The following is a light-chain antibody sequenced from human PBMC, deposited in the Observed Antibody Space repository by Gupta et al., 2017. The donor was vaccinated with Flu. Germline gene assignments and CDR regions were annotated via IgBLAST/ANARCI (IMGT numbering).Light chain of an antibody. CDR1: QGIGSA. J-gene: IGKJ2*01. CDR2: AAS. CDR3: QQHNNYPYT. V-gene: IGKV1-17*01. Sequence: PSSLSASVGDRVTITCRASQGIGSALWWFQQKPGKAPRRLIYAASTMQSGVPSRFSGSGSGTEFTLTISSLQPEDFATYYCQQHNNYPYTFGQGTKVEIK.